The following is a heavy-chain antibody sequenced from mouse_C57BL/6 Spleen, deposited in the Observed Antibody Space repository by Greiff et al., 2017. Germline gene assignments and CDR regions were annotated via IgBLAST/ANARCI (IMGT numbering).Heavy chain of an antibody. CDR2: ISSGGSYT. CDR1: GFTFSSYG. D-gene: IGHD4-1*01. V-gene: IGHV5-6*01. J-gene: IGHJ2*01. CDR3: ARLGTSFDY. Sequence: EVQVVESGGDLVKPGGSLKLSCAASGFTFSSYGMSWVRQTPDKRLEWVATISSGGSYTYYPDSVKGRFTISRDNAKNTLYLQMSSLKSEDTAMYYCARLGTSFDYWGQGTTLTVSS.